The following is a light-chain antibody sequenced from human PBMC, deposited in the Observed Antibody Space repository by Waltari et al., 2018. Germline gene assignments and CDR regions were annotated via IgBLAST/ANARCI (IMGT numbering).Light chain of an antibody. CDR3: LSADSSGPYVV. J-gene: IGLJ2*01. Sequence: SYELTQPPSVSVSLRQMARLTCSGEPSPKQHGYWDQHKPGQFPVLVTYKDIERPSGIPERFSGSSSGTIVTLTISGVQAEDEADYYCLSADSSGPYVVFGGGTKLTVL. CDR1: PSPKQH. CDR2: KDI. V-gene: IGLV3-16*01.